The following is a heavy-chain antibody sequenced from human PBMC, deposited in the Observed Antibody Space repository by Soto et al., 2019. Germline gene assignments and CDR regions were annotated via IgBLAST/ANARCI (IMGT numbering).Heavy chain of an antibody. Sequence: GASVKVSCKASGYTFTSYGISWVRQAPGQGLEWMGWISAYNGNTNYAQKLQGRVTMTTDTSTSTAYMELRSLRSDDTAVYYCARDKAGDYDYYYYGMDVWGQGTTVTVSS. CDR2: ISAYNGNT. CDR3: ARDKAGDYDYYYYGMDV. J-gene: IGHJ6*02. D-gene: IGHD4-17*01. V-gene: IGHV1-18*01. CDR1: GYTFTSYG.